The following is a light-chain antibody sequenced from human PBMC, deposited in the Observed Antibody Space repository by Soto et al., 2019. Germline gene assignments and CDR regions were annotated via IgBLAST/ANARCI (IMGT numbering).Light chain of an antibody. CDR1: SSNIGSNC. V-gene: IGLV1-47*01. CDR3: AAWDDSLSGPV. J-gene: IGLJ1*01. CDR2: RNN. Sequence: QSVLTQPPSASGTPGQRVTISCSGSSSNIGSNCVYWYQQLPGTAPKLLIYRNNQRPSGVPDRFSGSKSGTSASLAISGLRSEDEADYYCAAWDDSLSGPVFGTGTKLTVL.